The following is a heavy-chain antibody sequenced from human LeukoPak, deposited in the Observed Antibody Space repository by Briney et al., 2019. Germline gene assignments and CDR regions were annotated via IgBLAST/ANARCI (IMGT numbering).Heavy chain of an antibody. CDR1: GYTFTGYY. CDR2: INPSGGST. J-gene: IGHJ5*02. CDR3: ARDAVAGTEWFDP. Sequence: ASVKVSCKASGYTFTGYYMHWVRQAPGQGLEWMGIINPSGGSTSYAQKFQGRVTMTRDTSTSSVYMELSSLRSEDTAVYYCARDAVAGTEWFDPWGQGTLVTVSS. D-gene: IGHD6-19*01. V-gene: IGHV1-46*01.